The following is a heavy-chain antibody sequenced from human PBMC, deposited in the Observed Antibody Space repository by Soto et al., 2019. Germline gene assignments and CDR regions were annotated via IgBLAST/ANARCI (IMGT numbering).Heavy chain of an antibody. V-gene: IGHV3-48*01. CDR3: ARDQSRGQVFYYYMDV. Sequence: EVQLVESGGGLVQPGGSLRLSRAASEFTFSTYAMNWVRQAPGKGLEWVSYISSSSQNIRYADSVKGRFTISRDNAKNSLYLQMNSLRAEDTAVYYCARDQSRGQVFYYYMDVWGKGTTVTVSS. J-gene: IGHJ6*03. CDR1: EFTFSTYA. CDR2: ISSSSQNI. D-gene: IGHD3-10*01.